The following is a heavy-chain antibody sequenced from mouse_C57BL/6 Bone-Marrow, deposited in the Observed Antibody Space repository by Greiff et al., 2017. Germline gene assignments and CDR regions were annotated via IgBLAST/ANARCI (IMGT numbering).Heavy chain of an antibody. J-gene: IGHJ4*01. V-gene: IGHV5-6*01. Sequence: EVKLVESGGDLVKPGGSLKLSCAASGFTFSSYGMSWVRQTPDKRLEWVATISSGGSYTYYPDSVKGRFTISRDNAKNTLYLQMSSLKSEDTAMYYCARPIYDAMDYWGQGTSVTVSS. CDR1: GFTFSSYG. CDR2: ISSGGSYT. CDR3: ARPIYDAMDY.